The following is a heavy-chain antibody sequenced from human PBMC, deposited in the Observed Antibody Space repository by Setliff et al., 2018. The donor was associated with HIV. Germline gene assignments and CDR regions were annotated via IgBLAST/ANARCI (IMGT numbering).Heavy chain of an antibody. CDR2: IRSKAYGGTT. CDR1: GFIFGDYA. J-gene: IGHJ4*02. CDR3: ARSRPYNSALDY. V-gene: IGHV3-49*04. Sequence: GGSLRLSCTTSGFIFGDYAMSWVRQAPGKGLEWVSFIRSKAYGGTTEYAASVKGRFSISRDNSKNTVYLQVGSLRPDDTAMYYCARSRPYNSALDYWGQGTLVTVSS. D-gene: IGHD6-25*01.